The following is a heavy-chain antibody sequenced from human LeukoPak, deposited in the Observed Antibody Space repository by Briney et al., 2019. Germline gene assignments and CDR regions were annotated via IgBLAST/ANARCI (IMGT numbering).Heavy chain of an antibody. CDR2: IYFTGTT. V-gene: IGHV4-59*11. D-gene: IGHD3-10*01. CDR1: GGSINNHY. Sequence: SETLSLTCTVSGGSINNHYWSWIRQPPGMGLEWVGYIYFTGTTNYNPSLKSRITISLDKSKNQFSLKLSSVTATDTAIYYCARGGGSPRNWGQGTLVTVSS. J-gene: IGHJ4*02. CDR3: ARGGGSPRN.